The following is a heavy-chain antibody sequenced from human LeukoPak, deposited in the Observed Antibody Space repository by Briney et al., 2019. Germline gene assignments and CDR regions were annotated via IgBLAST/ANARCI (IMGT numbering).Heavy chain of an antibody. J-gene: IGHJ4*01. Sequence: GGSLCLSCAASGFTFDDYTMHWVRQTPGKGLEWVSLISWDGGSTYYADSVKGRFTISRDNSKNSLYLQMNSLRTEDTALYYCAKGHIVGAITEFDYWGRGSLLIVAS. CDR2: ISWDGGST. D-gene: IGHD1-26*01. CDR1: GFTFDDYT. V-gene: IGHV3-43*01. CDR3: AKGHIVGAITEFDY.